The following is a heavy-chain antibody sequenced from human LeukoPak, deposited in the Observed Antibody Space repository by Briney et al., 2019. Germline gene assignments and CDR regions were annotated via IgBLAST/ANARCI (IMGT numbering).Heavy chain of an antibody. CDR1: GFTFSSYA. CDR2: ISYDGSNK. CDR3: AIPLYSGYDSSYYGMDV. J-gene: IGHJ6*02. D-gene: IGHD5-12*01. Sequence: QPGRCLRLSCAAAGFTFSSYAMHSVRQAPGKGLGRVAVISYDGSNKYYADSVKGRFTISRDNSKNTLYLQMNSLRAEDTAVYYCAIPLYSGYDSSYYGMDVWGQGTTVTVSS. V-gene: IGHV3-30*04.